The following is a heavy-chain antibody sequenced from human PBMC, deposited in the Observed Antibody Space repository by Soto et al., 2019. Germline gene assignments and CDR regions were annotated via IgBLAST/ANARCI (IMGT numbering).Heavy chain of an antibody. Sequence: GGSLRLSCVASGFTFSSYSMNWVRQAPGKGLEWVSSISSSSYIYYADSVKGRFTISRDNAKNSLYLQMNSLRAEDTTVYYCARDPGYCSGGSCYDRTPFDYWGQGTLVTVSS. CDR1: GFTFSSYS. D-gene: IGHD2-15*01. CDR3: ARDPGYCSGGSCYDRTPFDY. V-gene: IGHV3-21*01. CDR2: ISSSSYI. J-gene: IGHJ4*02.